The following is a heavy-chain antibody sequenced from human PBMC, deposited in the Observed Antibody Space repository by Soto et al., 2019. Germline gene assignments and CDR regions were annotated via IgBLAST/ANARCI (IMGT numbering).Heavy chain of an antibody. Sequence: EVQLVESGGGFIQPGGSLRLSCAVSGLSVSGNYMSWVRQAPGKGLEWISVVYSGGSTYYADSVKGRFIISKETSSNTLYLQMNSLRVEDTAVYYCAGEGALTYFDNWGQGTLVTVSS. CDR2: VYSGGST. D-gene: IGHD2-21*02. J-gene: IGHJ4*02. CDR3: AGEGALTYFDN. V-gene: IGHV3-53*01. CDR1: GLSVSGNY.